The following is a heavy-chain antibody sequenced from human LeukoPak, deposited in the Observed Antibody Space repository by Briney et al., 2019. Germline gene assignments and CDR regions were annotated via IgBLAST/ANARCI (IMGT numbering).Heavy chain of an antibody. CDR1: GFTFNNYA. CDR3: ARDACAVADY. CDR2: ITGGGDGT. J-gene: IGHJ4*02. Sequence: GGSLRLSCAASGFTFNNYAMTWVRQAPGKGLEWVSHITGGGDGTYYADSVKGRFTISRDNSKNTLYLQMNSLRAEDTAVYYCARDACAVADYWGQGTLVTVSS. V-gene: IGHV3-23*01.